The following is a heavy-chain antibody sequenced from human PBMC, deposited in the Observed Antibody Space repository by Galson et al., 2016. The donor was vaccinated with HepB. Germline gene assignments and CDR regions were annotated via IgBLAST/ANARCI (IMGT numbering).Heavy chain of an antibody. J-gene: IGHJ4*02. Sequence: SLRLSCAASGFTFSTSWMHWVRQAPGKGLEWVAAISFDGSEKYYADSVKGRFTVSRDNSKNTLHLQMNSLRADDAALYYCARPQDCTPSGCYRTFDYWGQGTLVIVSS. CDR2: ISFDGSEK. CDR3: ARPQDCTPSGCYRTFDY. V-gene: IGHV3-30-3*01. D-gene: IGHD2-2*01. CDR1: GFTFSTSW.